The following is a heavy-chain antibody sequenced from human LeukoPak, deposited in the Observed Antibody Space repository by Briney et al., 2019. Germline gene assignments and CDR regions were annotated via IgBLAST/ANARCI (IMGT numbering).Heavy chain of an antibody. J-gene: IGHJ4*02. Sequence: RSGGSLRLSCAASGFTFDDYGMSWVRQAPGKGLEWVSGINWNGGSTGYADSVKGRFTISRDNAKNSLYLQMNSLRVEDTALYYCARVQRELTWYYFDYWGQGTLVTVSS. CDR3: ARVQRELTWYYFDY. D-gene: IGHD1-1*01. CDR2: INWNGGST. V-gene: IGHV3-20*04. CDR1: GFTFDDYG.